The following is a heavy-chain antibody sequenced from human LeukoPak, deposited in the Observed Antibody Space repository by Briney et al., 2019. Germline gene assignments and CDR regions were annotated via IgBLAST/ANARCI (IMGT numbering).Heavy chain of an antibody. CDR2: VSSSSSTI. CDR3: ARDMTTVTMAAFDI. Sequence: RSGGSLRLSCAASGFTFSSYSMNWVRQAPGKGLGWVSYVSSSSSTIYYADSVKGVFTISRDNAKNALYLQMNGLRAEDTAVYYCARDMTTVTMAAFDIWGQGTMVTVSS. J-gene: IGHJ3*02. D-gene: IGHD4-17*01. V-gene: IGHV3-48*01. CDR1: GFTFSSYS.